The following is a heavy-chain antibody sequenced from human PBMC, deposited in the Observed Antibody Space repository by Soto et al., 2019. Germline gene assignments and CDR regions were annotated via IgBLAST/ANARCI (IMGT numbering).Heavy chain of an antibody. CDR3: AKESHAAAADFYYYYYGMDV. J-gene: IGHJ6*02. CDR1: GFTFSSYG. D-gene: IGHD6-13*01. V-gene: IGHV3-30*18. Sequence: GGSLRLSCAASGFTFSSYGMHWVRQAPGKGLEWVAVISYDGSNKYYADSVKGRFTISRDNSKNTLYLQMNSLRAEDTAVYYCAKESHAAAADFYYYYYGMDVWGQGTTVTVSS. CDR2: ISYDGSNK.